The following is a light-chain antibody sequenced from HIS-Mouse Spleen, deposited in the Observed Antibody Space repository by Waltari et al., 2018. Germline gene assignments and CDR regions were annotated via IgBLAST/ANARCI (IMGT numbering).Light chain of an antibody. V-gene: IGLV3-21*03. CDR3: QVWDSSSDHYV. CDR1: NIGSKS. CDR2: DDS. J-gene: IGLJ1*01. Sequence: SYVLTQPPSVSVAPGKTARITCGGNNIGSKSVHGYQQKPGQAPVRVVYDDSDRPSGIPELFSGSNSGNTATLTISRVEAGDEADYYCQVWDSSSDHYVFGTGTKVTVL.